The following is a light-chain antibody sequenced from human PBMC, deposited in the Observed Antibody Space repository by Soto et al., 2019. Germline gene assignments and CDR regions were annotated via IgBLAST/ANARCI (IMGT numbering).Light chain of an antibody. CDR1: KLGSKI. CDR2: DAT. CDR3: QVWASAAEFFV. V-gene: IGLV3-21*02. J-gene: IGLJ1*01. Sequence: SYELTHPPSVSVAPGQTARITCGGDKLGSKIVHWYKQRPGQAPVAVVFDATDRPSGIPDRFSASRSGDTATLTISRVDAGDEADYFFQVWASAAEFFVFGSGTKVTVL.